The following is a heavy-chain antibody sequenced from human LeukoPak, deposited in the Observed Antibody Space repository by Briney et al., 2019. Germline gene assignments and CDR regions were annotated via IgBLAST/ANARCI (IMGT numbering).Heavy chain of an antibody. Sequence: SETLFLTCTVSGYSISSGYYWGWIRQPPGKGLEWIGSIYHSGSTYYNPSLKSRVTISVDTSQNQFSLKLSSVTAADTAVYYCARSYYGPGSYMYYGVDVWGQGTTVTVSS. D-gene: IGHD3-10*01. CDR1: GYSISSGYY. CDR3: ARSYYGPGSYMYYGVDV. CDR2: IYHSGST. J-gene: IGHJ6*02. V-gene: IGHV4-38-2*02.